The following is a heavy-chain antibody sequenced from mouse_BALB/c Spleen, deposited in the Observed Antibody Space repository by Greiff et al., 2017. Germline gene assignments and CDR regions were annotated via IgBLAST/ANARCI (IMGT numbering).Heavy chain of an antibody. J-gene: IGHJ3*01. Sequence: EVQLQQSGAELVKPGASVKLSCTASGFNIKDTYMHWVKQRPEQGLEWIGRIDPANGNTKYDPNFQGKATITADTSSNTAYLQLSSLTSEDTAVYYGALYCDGSSPWFAYWGQGTLVTVSA. CDR1: GFNIKDTY. V-gene: IGHV14-3*02. CDR2: IDPANGNT. D-gene: IGHD1-1*01. CDR3: ALYCDGSSPWFAY.